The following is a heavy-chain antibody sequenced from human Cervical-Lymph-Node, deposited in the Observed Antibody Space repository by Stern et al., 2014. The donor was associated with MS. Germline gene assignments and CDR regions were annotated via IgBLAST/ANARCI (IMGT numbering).Heavy chain of an antibody. D-gene: IGHD6-6*01. Sequence: QDQLVQSGAEVKKPGASVKVSCKASGYTFNYYMHWVRQAPGQGPEWMGRINPISGVTDYARKFQGRVTMTRDTSISTAYMELSRLRSDDTAVYYCAKDYSTSSSNWFDPWCQGTLVTVSS. J-gene: IGHJ5*02. V-gene: IGHV1-2*02. CDR2: INPISGVT. CDR1: GYTFNYY. CDR3: AKDYSTSSSNWFDP.